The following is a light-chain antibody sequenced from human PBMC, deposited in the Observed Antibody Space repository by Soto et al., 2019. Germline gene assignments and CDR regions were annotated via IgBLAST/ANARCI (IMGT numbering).Light chain of an antibody. V-gene: IGKV1-5*01. Sequence: DIQMTQSPSTLSASVGDRVSITCRASQSISSWLAWYQQKPGKAHKLLIYDASSLESGVPSRFSGSGPGSDFTLTLSSLQPDDFAAYYCQQYNYYPYIVGQGTKLEIK. CDR1: QSISSW. CDR2: DAS. J-gene: IGKJ2*01. CDR3: QQYNYYPYI.